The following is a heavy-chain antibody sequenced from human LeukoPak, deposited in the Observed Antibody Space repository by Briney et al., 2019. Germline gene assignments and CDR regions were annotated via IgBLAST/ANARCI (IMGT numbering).Heavy chain of an antibody. Sequence: SGTLSLPRTLSGGTVTSSTYFWGWMRQPPGKGLEWIGSISYSGATYYNPSLKSRVSMSVHTSKNQFSLKLSSVTAADTAVYFCARDGFYYHYYMDVWGEGTTVTVSS. D-gene: IGHD1-14*01. J-gene: IGHJ6*03. CDR1: GGTVTSSTYF. CDR2: ISYSGAT. V-gene: IGHV4-39*07. CDR3: ARDGFYYHYYMDV.